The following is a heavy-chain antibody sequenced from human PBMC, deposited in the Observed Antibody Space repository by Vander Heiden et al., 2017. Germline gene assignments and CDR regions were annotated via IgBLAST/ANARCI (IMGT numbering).Heavy chain of an antibody. CDR3: AQRGSGWYHDY. V-gene: IGHV3-23*01. Sequence: EVQLLESGGGLVQPGGSPRLSWAASGFPFSSYAMNWVRQAPGKGLEWVSAIGASGVSTYYADSVKGRFTISRDNSKNTLYLQMNSLRAEDTAVYYCAQRGSGWYHDYWGQGTLLTVSS. J-gene: IGHJ4*02. D-gene: IGHD6-19*01. CDR2: IGASGVST. CDR1: GFPFSSYA.